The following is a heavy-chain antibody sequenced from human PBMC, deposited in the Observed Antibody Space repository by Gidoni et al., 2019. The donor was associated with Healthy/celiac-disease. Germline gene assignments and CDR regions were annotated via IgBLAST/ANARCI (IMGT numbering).Heavy chain of an antibody. CDR1: GGSISSSSYY. J-gene: IGHJ4*02. V-gene: IGHV4-39*01. CDR2: IYYSGST. CDR3: ARHMSYYDSSGDFDY. Sequence: QLQLQESGPGLVKPSETLSLTCTVSGGSISSSSYYWGWIRQPPGKGLAWIGSIYYSGSTYYNPSLQSRVTISVDTSKNQFSLKLSSVTAADTAVYYCARHMSYYDSSGDFDYWGQGTLVTVSS. D-gene: IGHD3-22*01.